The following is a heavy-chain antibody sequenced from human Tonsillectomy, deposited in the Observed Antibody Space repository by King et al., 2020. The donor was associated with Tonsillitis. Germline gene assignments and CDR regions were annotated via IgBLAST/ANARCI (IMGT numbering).Heavy chain of an antibody. V-gene: IGHV3-74*01. CDR2: TNPDGSDT. CDR1: GFTFSIYW. CDR3: VALSCGVDFSA. J-gene: IGHJ5*02. Sequence: VQLVESGGGLVQPGGSLRLSCAASGFTFSIYWMHWVRQVPGKGLMWVSRTNPDGSDTAYADSVKGRFTISRDNAKNTLYLQMNILRAEDTAVYYCVALSCGVDFSAWVQGTLVTVSS. D-gene: IGHD2-21*01.